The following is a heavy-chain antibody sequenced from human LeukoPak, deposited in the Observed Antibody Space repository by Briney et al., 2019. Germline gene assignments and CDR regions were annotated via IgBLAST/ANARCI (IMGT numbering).Heavy chain of an antibody. J-gene: IGHJ6*03. V-gene: IGHV1-69*01. D-gene: IGHD6-6*01. CDR1: GGTYITDA. CDR2: FTPIFGKP. Sequence: SVKVSCKASGGTYITDAINWVRQAPGQGLEWMGGFTPIFGKPIYAPKFQGRVTITSDESTATDYMELSNLTSEDTAVYYCAAGIAARLRYYYYYMDVWGKGTTVTVSS. CDR3: AAGIAARLRYYYYYMDV.